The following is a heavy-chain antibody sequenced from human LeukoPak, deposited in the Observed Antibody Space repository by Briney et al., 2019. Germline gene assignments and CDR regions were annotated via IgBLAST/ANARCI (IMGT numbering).Heavy chain of an antibody. Sequence: GASVKVSCKASGYTFTGYYMHWVRQAPGQGLEWMGCINPNSGGTNYAQKFQGRVTMTRDTSISTAYMELSRLRSDDTAVYYCARDPSYNWNDYGSWYYFDYWGQGTLVTVSS. CDR1: GYTFTGYY. D-gene: IGHD1-1*01. J-gene: IGHJ4*02. V-gene: IGHV1-2*02. CDR2: INPNSGGT. CDR3: ARDPSYNWNDYGSWYYFDY.